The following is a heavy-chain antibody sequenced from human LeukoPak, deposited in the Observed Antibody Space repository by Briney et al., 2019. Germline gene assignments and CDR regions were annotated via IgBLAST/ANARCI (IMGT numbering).Heavy chain of an antibody. J-gene: IGHJ4*02. Sequence: GGSLRLSCAASGFTFSSYAMSWVRQAPGKGLEWVSAISGSGGSTYYADSVKGRFTISRDNSKNTLYLQMNGLRAEDTAVYYCAKVDGRYIVVVVAAIPSYFDYWGQGTLVTVSS. D-gene: IGHD2-15*01. CDR1: GFTFSSYA. CDR2: ISGSGGST. CDR3: AKVDGRYIVVVVAAIPSYFDY. V-gene: IGHV3-23*01.